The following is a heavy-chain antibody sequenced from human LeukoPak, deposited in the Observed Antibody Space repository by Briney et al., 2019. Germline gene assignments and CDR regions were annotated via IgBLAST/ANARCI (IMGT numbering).Heavy chain of an antibody. J-gene: IGHJ4*02. CDR1: GFTFSSYG. D-gene: IGHD6-13*01. Sequence: GGSLRLSCAASGFTFSSYGMHWVRQAPGKGLEWATVIWYDGSNKYYADSVKGRFTISRDNSKNTLYLQMNSLRAEDTAVYYCARDSFSSNCLDYWGQGTLVTVSS. CDR2: IWYDGSNK. V-gene: IGHV3-33*01. CDR3: ARDSFSSNCLDY.